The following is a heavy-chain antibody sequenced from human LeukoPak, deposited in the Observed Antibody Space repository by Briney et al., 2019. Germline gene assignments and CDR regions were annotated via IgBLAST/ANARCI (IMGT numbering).Heavy chain of an antibody. CDR1: GGSISSHY. CDR3: ARVATMGRLYDAFAI. CDR2: IYYSGST. Sequence: PSETLSLTCPVSGGSISSHYWSWIRQPPGKGLEWIGYIYYSGSTNYNPSLKSRVTISVDTSKNQLSLKLSSGTAADTAVYYCARVATMGRLYDAFAIWGQGTMVTVSS. D-gene: IGHD5-24*01. J-gene: IGHJ3*02. V-gene: IGHV4-59*11.